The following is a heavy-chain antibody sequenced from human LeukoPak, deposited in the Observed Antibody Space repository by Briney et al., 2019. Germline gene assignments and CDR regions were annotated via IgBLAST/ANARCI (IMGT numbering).Heavy chain of an antibody. CDR1: GFTFSSYA. D-gene: IGHD3-9*01. CDR2: ISGSGGIR. CDR3: ANDLDILTGNYIDD. J-gene: IGHJ4*02. V-gene: IGHV3-23*01. Sequence: GGSLRLSCAASGFTFSSYAMSWVRQGPGKGLEWVSEISGSGGIRYYADSVKGRFTLSRDNSKNTVYLQMNSLRVEDTAVYYCANDLDILTGNYIDDWGQGTLVTVSS.